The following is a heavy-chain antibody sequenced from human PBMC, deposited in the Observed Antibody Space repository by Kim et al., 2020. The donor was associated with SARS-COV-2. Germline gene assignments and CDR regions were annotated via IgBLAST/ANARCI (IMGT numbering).Heavy chain of an antibody. CDR2: ISYDGSNK. D-gene: IGHD3-10*01. CDR3: AGTYYYGSGSRNP. Sequence: GGSLRLSCAASGFTFSSYAMHWVRQAPGKGLEWVAVISYDGSNKYYADSVKGRFTISRDNSKNTLYLQMNSLRAEDTAVYYCAGTYYYGSGSRNPWGQGTLVTVSS. V-gene: IGHV3-30-3*01. CDR1: GFTFSSYA. J-gene: IGHJ5*02.